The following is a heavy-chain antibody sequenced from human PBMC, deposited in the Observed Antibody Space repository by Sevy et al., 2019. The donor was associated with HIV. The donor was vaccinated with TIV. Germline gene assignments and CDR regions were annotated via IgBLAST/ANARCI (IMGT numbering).Heavy chain of an antibody. J-gene: IGHJ4*02. CDR1: GFTLSSYW. Sequence: GGSLRLCCAASGFTLSSYWMSWVRQAPGKGLEWVANIKQDGSEKYYVDSVKARFTISRDNAKNLLYLQMNSLRVEDTVAYYCARARAYYYDNSGYSFDYWGQGTLVTVSS. D-gene: IGHD3-22*01. CDR2: IKQDGSEK. V-gene: IGHV3-7*01. CDR3: ARARAYYYDNSGYSFDY.